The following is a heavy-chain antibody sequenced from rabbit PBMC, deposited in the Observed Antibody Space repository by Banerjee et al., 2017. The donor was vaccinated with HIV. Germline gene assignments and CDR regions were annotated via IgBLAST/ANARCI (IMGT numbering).Heavy chain of an antibody. CDR3: ARRYAISADYSDAAFTL. V-gene: IGHV1S40*01. Sequence: QSLEESGGDLVKPGASLTLTCTASGFSFSSSYWICWVRQAPGKGLEWIGCISTGDGRTWYASWAKGRFTISKTSSTTVTLQMTSLTAADTATYFCARRYAISADYSDAAFTLWGPGTLVTVS. CDR2: ISTGDGRT. CDR1: GFSFSSSYW. D-gene: IGHD1-1*01. J-gene: IGHJ4*01.